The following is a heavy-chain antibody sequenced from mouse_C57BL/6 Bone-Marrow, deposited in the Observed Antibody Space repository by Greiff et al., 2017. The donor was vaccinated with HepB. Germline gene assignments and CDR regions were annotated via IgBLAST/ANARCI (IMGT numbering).Heavy chain of an antibody. CDR1: GYTFTNYW. D-gene: IGHD1-1*01. Sequence: QVQLQQSGAELVRPGTSVKMSCKASGYTFTNYWIGWAKQRPGHGLEWIGDIYPGGGYTNYKEKFKGKATLTADKSSSTAYMQFSSLTSEDSAIYYCARRVVARNYFDYWGQGTTLTVSS. J-gene: IGHJ2*01. CDR3: ARRVVARNYFDY. V-gene: IGHV1-63*01. CDR2: IYPGGGYT.